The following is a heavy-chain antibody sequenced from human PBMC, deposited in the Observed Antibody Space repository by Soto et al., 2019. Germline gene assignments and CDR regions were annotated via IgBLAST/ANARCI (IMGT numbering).Heavy chain of an antibody. CDR3: AHGGSAATGFEYLRP. D-gene: IGHD4-17*01. V-gene: IGHV2-5*02. J-gene: IGHJ1*01. Sequence: QITLTESGPTLVKPTQTLTLTCTFSGLSLSTSGVGVGWIRQPPGKALEWLALIYWDDDKRYSPSLKSRLTIAKDTSRSQVVLTMTHMDPVDTATYYCAHGGSAATGFEYLRPWGQGTLVTVSS. CDR2: IYWDDDK. CDR1: GLSLSTSGVG.